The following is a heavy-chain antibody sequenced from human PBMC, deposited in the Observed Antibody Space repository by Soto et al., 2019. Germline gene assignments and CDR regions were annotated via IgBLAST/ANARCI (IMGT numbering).Heavy chain of an antibody. CDR1: GGSISSSSYY. D-gene: IGHD3-3*01. J-gene: IGHJ4*02. CDR2: IYYSGST. Sequence: PSETLSLTCTVSGGSISSSSYYWGWIRQPPGKGLEWIGSIYYSGSTYYNPSLKSRVTISVDTSKTQFSLKLSSVTAADTAVYYCARHAGGGFWRGPVDYWGQGTLVTVSS. V-gene: IGHV4-39*01. CDR3: ARHAGGGFWRGPVDY.